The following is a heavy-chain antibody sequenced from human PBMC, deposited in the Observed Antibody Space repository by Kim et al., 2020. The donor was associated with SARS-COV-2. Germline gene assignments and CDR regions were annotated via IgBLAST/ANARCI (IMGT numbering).Heavy chain of an antibody. CDR2: ISSRSSSI. CDR3: GRDISDWYEDGTDV. CDR1: GFIVSSHS. Sequence: GGSLRLSCDASGFIVSSHSLNWVRQAPGKGLEWVSYISSRSSSIFYADSVKGRFTISRDNAKNSVYLQMNSLRDEDTAVYYCGRDISDWYEDGTDVWGQGTTVTVSS. J-gene: IGHJ6*02. D-gene: IGHD1-1*01. V-gene: IGHV3-48*02.